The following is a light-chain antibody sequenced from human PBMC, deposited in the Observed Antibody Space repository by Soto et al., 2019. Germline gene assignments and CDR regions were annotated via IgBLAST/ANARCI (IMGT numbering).Light chain of an antibody. J-gene: IGKJ2*01. V-gene: IGKV3-20*01. Sequence: ESMLTQSPGTLSLSPGERATLSCRASQSVSTRYLAWYQQKPGQAPRLLIYGASISAAGIPDRFSGSGSGTDFTLTISRLEPEDVAVYYCQQFGSSPLAFTFGQGTKLEI. CDR3: QQFGSSPLAFT. CDR1: QSVSTRY. CDR2: GAS.